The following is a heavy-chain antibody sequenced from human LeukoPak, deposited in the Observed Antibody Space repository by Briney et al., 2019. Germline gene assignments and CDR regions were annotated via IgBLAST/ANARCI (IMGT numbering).Heavy chain of an antibody. D-gene: IGHD3-9*01. J-gene: IGHJ4*02. V-gene: IGHV3-21*01. CDR3: ARGETVLRYFDWLPYFDY. CDR1: GFTFSSYS. CDR2: ISSSSSYI. Sequence: GGSLRLSCAASGFTFSSYSMNWVRQAPGKGLEWVSSISSSSSYIYYADSVKGRFTISRDNAKNSLYLQMNSLRAEDTAVYYCARGETVLRYFDWLPYFDYWGQGTLVTVSS.